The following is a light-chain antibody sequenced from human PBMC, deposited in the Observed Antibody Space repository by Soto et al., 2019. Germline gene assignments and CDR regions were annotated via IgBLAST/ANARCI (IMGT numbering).Light chain of an antibody. CDR1: KLGDKY. CDR3: QTWDTSTAI. J-gene: IGLJ2*01. CDR2: QDT. V-gene: IGLV3-1*01. Sequence: SSELTQSPSVSVSPGQTASITCSGDKLGDKYAYWYQQKPGQSPVLVIYQDTKRPSGIPERFSGSNSGNTATLTISGTQTMDEAYYYCQTWDTSTAIFGGGTKVTVL.